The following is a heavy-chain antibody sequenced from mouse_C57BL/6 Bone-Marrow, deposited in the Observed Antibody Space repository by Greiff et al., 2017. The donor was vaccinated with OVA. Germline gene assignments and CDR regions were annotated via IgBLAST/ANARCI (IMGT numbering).Heavy chain of an antibody. V-gene: IGHV1-15*01. CDR3: TRHHRY. CDR2: IDPETGGT. Sequence: VQLQQSVAELVRPGASVTLSCKASGYTFTNYEMHWVKQTPVHGLEWIGAIDPETGGTAYNQKFKGKAILTADKSSSTAYMELRSLTSEDSAVYYCTRHHRYWGQGTTLTVSS. CDR1: GYTFTNYE. J-gene: IGHJ2*01.